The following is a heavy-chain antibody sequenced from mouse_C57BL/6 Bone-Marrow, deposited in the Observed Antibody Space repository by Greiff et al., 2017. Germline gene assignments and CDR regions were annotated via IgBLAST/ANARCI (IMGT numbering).Heavy chain of an antibody. CDR3: ARDLSQGNWYFDV. Sequence: EVKLVESGPGMVKPSQSLSLTCTVTGYSITSGYDWHWIRHFPGNKLEWMGYISYGGSTNYNPSLKSRISITHDTSKNQFFLKLNSVTTEDTATYYCARDLSQGNWYFDVGGTGTTVTVSA. CDR2: ISYGGST. V-gene: IGHV3-1*01. J-gene: IGHJ1*03. CDR1: GYSITSGYD.